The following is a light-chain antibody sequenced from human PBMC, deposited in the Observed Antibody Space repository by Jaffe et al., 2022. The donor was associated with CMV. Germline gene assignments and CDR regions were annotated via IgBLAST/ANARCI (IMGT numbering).Light chain of an antibody. J-gene: IGLJ3*02. CDR2: SNN. CDR3: AAWDDSLNGWV. V-gene: IGLV1-44*01. Sequence: QSVLTQPPSASGTPGQRVTISCSGGRSNIGSNTINWYQQLPGTAPKLLIYSNNQRPSGVPDRFSGSKSGTSASLGISGLQSEDEADYYCAAWDDSLNGWVFGGGTKLTVL. CDR1: RSNIGSNT.